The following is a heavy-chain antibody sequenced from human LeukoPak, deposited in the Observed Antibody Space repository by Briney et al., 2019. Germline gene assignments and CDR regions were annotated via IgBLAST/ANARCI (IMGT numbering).Heavy chain of an antibody. J-gene: IGHJ6*03. V-gene: IGHV4-39*01. Sequence: SETLSLTCSVSGGSISTSNYFWGWFRQPPGKGLEWIARIFYTGSTYYNPSLESRITTSLDTTKNQFSLKVNSVGAADTAVYYCARLVVPATFYYFYYIDVWGTGTTVTVSS. CDR2: IFYTGST. CDR1: GGSISTSNYF. CDR3: ARLVVPATFYYFYYIDV. D-gene: IGHD2-15*01.